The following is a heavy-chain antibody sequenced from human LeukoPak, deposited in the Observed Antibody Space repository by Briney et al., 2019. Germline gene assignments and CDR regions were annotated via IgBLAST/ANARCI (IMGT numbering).Heavy chain of an antibody. J-gene: IGHJ4*02. CDR3: ARAFTYDSSSPPQFDY. CDR1: GYTFTGYY. V-gene: IGHV1-2*02. Sequence: ASVKVSCKASGYTFTGYYMHWVRQAPGQGLEWMGWINPNSGGTNYAQKFQGRVTVTRDTSISTAYMELSGLRSDDTAVYYCARAFTYDSSSPPQFDYWGQGTLVTVSS. D-gene: IGHD3-22*01. CDR2: INPNSGGT.